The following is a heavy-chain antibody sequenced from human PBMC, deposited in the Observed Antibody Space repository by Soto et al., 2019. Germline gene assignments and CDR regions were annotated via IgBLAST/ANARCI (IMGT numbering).Heavy chain of an antibody. Sequence: PSETLSLTCAVSGGSISSSNWWSWVRQPPGKGLEWIGEIYHSGSTNYNPSLKSRVTISVDKSKNQFSLKLSSVTAADTAVYYCARPWTTVVRWRWFDLWGQGTLVTVSS. D-gene: IGHD4-17*01. J-gene: IGHJ5*02. CDR2: IYHSGST. V-gene: IGHV4-4*02. CDR3: ARPWTTVVRWRWFDL. CDR1: GGSISSSNW.